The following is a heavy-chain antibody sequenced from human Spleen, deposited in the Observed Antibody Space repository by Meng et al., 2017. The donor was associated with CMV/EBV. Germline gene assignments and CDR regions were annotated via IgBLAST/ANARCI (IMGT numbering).Heavy chain of an antibody. Sequence: ASVKVSCKASGYTFSTYSITWVRQAPGQGLEWMGWISTYDDNTNYAKKFRGRVTMTTDTSTNTAYMELRSLTSDDTAVYYCARDRSGSYYFWFDPWGQGTLVTVSS. V-gene: IGHV1-18*04. CDR2: ISTYDDNT. D-gene: IGHD1-26*01. CDR3: ARDRSGSYYFWFDP. CDR1: GYTFSTYS. J-gene: IGHJ5*02.